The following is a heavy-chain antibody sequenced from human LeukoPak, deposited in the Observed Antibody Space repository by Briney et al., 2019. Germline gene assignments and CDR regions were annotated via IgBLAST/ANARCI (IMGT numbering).Heavy chain of an antibody. V-gene: IGHV4-38-2*02. Sequence: PSETLSLTCIVSGYSISNGYHWGWIRQSPGKGLEWIGSIYHDGSTYYNPSLKSRATISVDTSKNQFSLRLSSVTAADMAVYYCARSLYYYGSDSFDIWGQGTMVTVSS. CDR1: GYSISNGYH. CDR3: ARSLYYYGSDSFDI. J-gene: IGHJ3*02. CDR2: IYHDGST. D-gene: IGHD3-10*01.